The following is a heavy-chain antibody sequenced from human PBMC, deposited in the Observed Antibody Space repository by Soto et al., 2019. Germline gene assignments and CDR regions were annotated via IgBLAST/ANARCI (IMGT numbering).Heavy chain of an antibody. CDR2: TFHGGST. J-gene: IGHJ4*02. D-gene: IGHD1-26*01. CDR1: GGSINSGGYP. V-gene: IGHV4-30-2*01. CDR3: ARGGSATFPFDY. Sequence: QLRLQESGSGLVKPSQTLSLTCSVSGGSINSGGYPWSWIRQPPGKGLEWIGFTFHGGSTYYNPSLKSRVTISLDRSRNQFSLNLNSVTAGGTAVYYCARGGSATFPFDYWGQGALVTVSS.